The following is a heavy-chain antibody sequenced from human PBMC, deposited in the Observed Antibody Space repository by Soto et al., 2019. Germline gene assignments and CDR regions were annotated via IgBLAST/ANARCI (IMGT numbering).Heavy chain of an antibody. V-gene: IGHV3-30*03. CDR1: GFPFSSYG. J-gene: IGHJ4*02. CDR2: ISYDGTNQ. D-gene: IGHD2-15*01. Sequence: QVQLVESGGGVVQPGRSLRLSCAASGFPFSSYGMHWVRQAPGKGLDWVALISYDGTNQYYADSVKGRFTVSRDNSKKALYLHMRSLRAEDTAVYYCAGGQYYFDYCGQGTLVSVSS. CDR3: AGGQYYFDY.